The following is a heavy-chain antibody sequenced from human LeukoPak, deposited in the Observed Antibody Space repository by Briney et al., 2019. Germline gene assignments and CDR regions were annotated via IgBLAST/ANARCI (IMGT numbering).Heavy chain of an antibody. CDR2: ISYDGSNK. CDR3: AKCHRYFDWLPFDY. D-gene: IGHD3-9*01. Sequence: GRSLRLSCAASGFTFSSYGMHWVRQAPGKGLEWVAVISYDGSNKYYADSVKGRFTISRDNSKNTLYLQMNSLRAEDTAVYYCAKCHRYFDWLPFDYWGQGTLVTVSS. J-gene: IGHJ4*02. CDR1: GFTFSSYG. V-gene: IGHV3-30*18.